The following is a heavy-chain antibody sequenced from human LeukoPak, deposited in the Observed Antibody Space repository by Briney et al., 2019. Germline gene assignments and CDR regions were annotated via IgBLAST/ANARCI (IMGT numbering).Heavy chain of an antibody. D-gene: IGHD4-17*01. V-gene: IGHV1-2*02. J-gene: IGHJ6*02. CDR1: GYTFTGYY. CDR3: ARGRVYGDYAPYYYYYGMDV. Sequence: GASVKVSCKASGYTFTGYYMHWVRQAPGQGLEWMGWINPNSGGTNYAQKFQGRVTMTRDTSISTAYMELSRLRSDDTAVYYCARGRVYGDYAPYYYYYGMDVWGQGTTVTVSS. CDR2: INPNSGGT.